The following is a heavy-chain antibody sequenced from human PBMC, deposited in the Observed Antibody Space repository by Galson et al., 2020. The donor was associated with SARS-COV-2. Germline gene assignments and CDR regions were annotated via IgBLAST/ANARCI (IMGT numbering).Heavy chain of an antibody. D-gene: IGHD2-2*02. CDR1: GFTFSDYS. CDR2: ISRGSTYI. Sequence: GGSLRLSCAASGFTFSDYSMNWVRQAPGKGLEWVSSISRGSTYIYYADSMKGRLTVSRDNAKNSLFLQMNSLRAEDTAVYYCARGNCSTTSCYTIDAVEIWGQGTMVSVS. CDR3: ARGNCSTTSCYTIDAVEI. J-gene: IGHJ3*02. V-gene: IGHV3-21*01.